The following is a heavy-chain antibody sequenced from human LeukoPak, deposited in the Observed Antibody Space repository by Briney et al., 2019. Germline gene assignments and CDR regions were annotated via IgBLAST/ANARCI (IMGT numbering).Heavy chain of an antibody. CDR1: GYSFTSYW. J-gene: IGHJ3*02. CDR2: IYPGDSDT. Sequence: GEALQISCEGSGYSFTSYWIAWGRRRPGKGVGWRGIIYPGDSDTRYSPSFQGQVTISADKSISTASLQWSSLKASDSATYYCARRSDGYSPGAFDIWGQGTMVTVSS. CDR3: ARRSDGYSPGAFDI. D-gene: IGHD5-24*01. V-gene: IGHV5-51*01.